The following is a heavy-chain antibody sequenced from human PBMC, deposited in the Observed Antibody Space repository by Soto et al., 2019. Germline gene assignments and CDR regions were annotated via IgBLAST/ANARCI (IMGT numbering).Heavy chain of an antibody. CDR3: AKGMLSATCAPYAMDV. CDR2: ISYDGSNS. Sequence: QVQLVESGGGVVQPGTSLRLSCAASGFPFNNYAMHWVRQRPGEGLEWVAVISYDGSNSYYSDSLKGRFTVSRDRSKNTLSLQRNSLRVEDTAVYYCAKGMLSATCAPYAMDVLGQGTTGTGSS. D-gene: IGHD3-16*02. V-gene: IGHV3-30*18. J-gene: IGHJ6*02. CDR1: GFPFNNYA.